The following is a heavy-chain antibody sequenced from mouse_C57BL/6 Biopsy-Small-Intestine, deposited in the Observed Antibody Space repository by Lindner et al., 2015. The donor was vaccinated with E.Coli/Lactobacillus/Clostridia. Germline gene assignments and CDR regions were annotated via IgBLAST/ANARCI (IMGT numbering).Heavy chain of an antibody. D-gene: IGHD2-3*01. V-gene: IGHV1-14*01. Sequence: VQLQESGPELVKPGASVRMSCKASGYTFTSYVMHWVKQKPGQGLEWIGYINPYTDDTKYNEKFKGKATLTSDKSSSTAYMELSSLTSEDSAVYYCARNGGYSWYFDVWGAGTTVTVSS. CDR1: GYTFTSYV. CDR2: INPYTDDT. J-gene: IGHJ1*01. CDR3: ARNGGYSWYFDV.